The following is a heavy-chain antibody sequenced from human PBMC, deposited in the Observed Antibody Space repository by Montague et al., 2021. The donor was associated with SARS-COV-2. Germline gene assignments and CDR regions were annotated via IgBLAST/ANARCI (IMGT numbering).Heavy chain of an antibody. J-gene: IGHJ6*03. D-gene: IGHD3-10*01. CDR2: IHHGGST. CDR1: GGSFSTYS. CDR3: ARLGDGVVPSPILGVGPYYSYYYMDD. Sequence: SETLSLTCAVHGGSFSTYSWNWIRQPPGKGLEWIGEIHHGGSTNYNPSLKSRVTISADTSKNQFSLTLTSVAAADTAAYYCARLGDGVVPSPILGVGPYYSYYYMDDWGKGTTATVSS. V-gene: IGHV4-34*01.